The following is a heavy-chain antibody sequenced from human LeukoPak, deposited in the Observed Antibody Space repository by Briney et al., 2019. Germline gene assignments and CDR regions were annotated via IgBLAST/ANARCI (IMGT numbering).Heavy chain of an antibody. CDR3: VREGFYFFDF. J-gene: IGHJ4*01. Sequence: PGGSLRLSCAPSGFIFSNYAVNWVRQAPGKGLEWVANIKQDGSETTYADSVRGRFTIFRDNAKNSVYLQMNSLRAEDSATYYCVREGFYFFDFWGQGTLVTVSS. CDR2: IKQDGSET. CDR1: GFIFSNYA. V-gene: IGHV3-7*01.